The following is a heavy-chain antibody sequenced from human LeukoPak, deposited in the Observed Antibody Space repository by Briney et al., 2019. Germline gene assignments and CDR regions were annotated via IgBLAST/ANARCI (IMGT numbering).Heavy chain of an antibody. J-gene: IGHJ4*02. V-gene: IGHV4-39*07. CDR3: ARDPLEYYYDSSGEDY. D-gene: IGHD3-22*01. CDR2: IYYSGST. CDR1: GVSISSSSYY. Sequence: SETLSLTCTVSGVSISSSSYYWGWIRQPPGKGLEWIGSIYYSGSTYYNPSLKSRVTISVDTSKNQFSLKLSSVTAADTAVYYCARDPLEYYYDSSGEDYWGQGTLVTVSS.